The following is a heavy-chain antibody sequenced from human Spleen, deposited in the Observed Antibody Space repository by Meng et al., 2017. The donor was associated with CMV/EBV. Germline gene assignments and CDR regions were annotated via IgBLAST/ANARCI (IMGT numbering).Heavy chain of an antibody. V-gene: IGHV4-34*01. J-gene: IGHJ4*02. D-gene: IGHD3-3*01. CDR3: ARNPIWGGFDY. CDR2: INHSGST. CDR1: GGSVSGYY. Sequence: SLTCAVYGGSVSGYYWSWIRQHPGKGLEWIGEINHSGSTNYNPSLKSRVTISVDTPKNQFSLKLSSVTAADTAVYYCARNPIWGGFDYWGQGTLVTVSS.